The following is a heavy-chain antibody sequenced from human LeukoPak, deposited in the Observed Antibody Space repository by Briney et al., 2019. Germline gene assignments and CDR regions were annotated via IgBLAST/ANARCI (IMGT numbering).Heavy chain of an antibody. J-gene: IGHJ3*02. D-gene: IGHD5-12*01. CDR2: ISSSSSYI. Sequence: GGSLRLSCAASGFTFSSYSMNWVRQAPGKGLEWVSSISSSSSYIYYADSVKGRFTISRDNAKNSLYLQMNSLRAEDTAVYYCARARGGYDYAFDIWGQGTMVTVSS. V-gene: IGHV3-21*01. CDR3: ARARGGYDYAFDI. CDR1: GFTFSSYS.